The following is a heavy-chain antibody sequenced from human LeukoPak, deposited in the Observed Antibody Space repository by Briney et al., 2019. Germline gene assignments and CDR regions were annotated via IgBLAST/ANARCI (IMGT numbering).Heavy chain of an antibody. V-gene: IGHV3-48*03. J-gene: IGHJ4*02. D-gene: IGHD5-24*01. CDR1: GFTFRSYE. CDR2: ISGTGTTI. Sequence: GGSLRLSCAPSGFTFRSYELNWVCQAPGKGLEWISYISGTGTTIYYADSVKGRFTISRDNANNALYLQMISLRAEDTAVYYCAREPAERGFHYWGQGTLVTVSS. CDR3: AREPAERGFHY.